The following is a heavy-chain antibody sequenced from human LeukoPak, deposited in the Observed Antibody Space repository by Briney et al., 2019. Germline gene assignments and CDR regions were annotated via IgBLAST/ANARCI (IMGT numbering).Heavy chain of an antibody. D-gene: IGHD3-22*01. CDR3: ARGRSALIGSYYFYYMDV. Sequence: PGGSLRLPCAASGFTFSSYWMTWVRQAPGKGLEWVANIKQDGSEKYYVDSVKGRFTISRDNAKNSLYLQMNSLRAEDTSVYYGARGRSALIGSYYFYYMDVWGKGTTVTVSS. CDR1: GFTFSSYW. J-gene: IGHJ6*03. CDR2: IKQDGSEK. V-gene: IGHV3-7*04.